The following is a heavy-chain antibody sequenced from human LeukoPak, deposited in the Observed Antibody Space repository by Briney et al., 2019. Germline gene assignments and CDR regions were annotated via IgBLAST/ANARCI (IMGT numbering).Heavy chain of an antibody. Sequence: SVKVSYKASGYTFTSYDINWVRQAPGQGLEWMGGIIPIFGTANYAQKFQGRVTITTDESTSTAYMELSSLRSEDTAVYYCAMRYSNYVFDYWGQGTLVTVSS. J-gene: IGHJ4*02. CDR3: AMRYSNYVFDY. CDR2: IIPIFGTA. D-gene: IGHD4-11*01. CDR1: GYTFTSYD. V-gene: IGHV1-69*05.